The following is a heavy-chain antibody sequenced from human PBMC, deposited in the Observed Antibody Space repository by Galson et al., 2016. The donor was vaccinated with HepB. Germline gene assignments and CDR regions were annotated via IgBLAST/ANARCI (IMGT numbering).Heavy chain of an antibody. D-gene: IGHD5-24*01. J-gene: IGHJ4*02. CDR3: ARDWSREMPTITDF. Sequence: SVKVSCKASGYNFMNYGISWVRQAPGQGPEWMGWSCTKGDTDYAQRFQDRVTMTTDTSTSTAYMELRSLRSDDTALYYCARDWSREMPTITDFWGQGTLVTVSS. V-gene: IGHV1-18*04. CDR1: GYNFMNYG. CDR2: SCTKGDT.